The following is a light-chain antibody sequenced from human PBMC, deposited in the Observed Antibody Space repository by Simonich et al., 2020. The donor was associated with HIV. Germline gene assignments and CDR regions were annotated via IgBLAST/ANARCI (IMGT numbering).Light chain of an antibody. Sequence: DIQMTQSPSSLPASVGDSVTITCQASQDITNYLNWYQQKPGKAPKLLIYGASNLETGVPSRFNGTGCGTDFTFTINSLQPEDIATYYCQQYDNLPWTFGRGTKVEIK. J-gene: IGKJ1*01. CDR1: QDITNY. CDR2: GAS. CDR3: QQYDNLPWT. V-gene: IGKV1-33*01.